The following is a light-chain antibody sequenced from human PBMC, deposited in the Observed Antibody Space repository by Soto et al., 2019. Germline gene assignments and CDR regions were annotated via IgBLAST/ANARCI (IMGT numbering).Light chain of an antibody. CDR3: QQYETFSGT. J-gene: IGKJ1*01. CDR2: DAS. CDR1: QSVSGW. V-gene: IGKV1-5*01. Sequence: DIQMYQSPSTLSASVGDTVTVTCRASQSVSGWLAWHQQKPGEAPKLLIYDASALPRGVPSRFSGSGSGTKFTLTVASLQPDDFATYYCQQYETFSGTFGPGTKVDIK.